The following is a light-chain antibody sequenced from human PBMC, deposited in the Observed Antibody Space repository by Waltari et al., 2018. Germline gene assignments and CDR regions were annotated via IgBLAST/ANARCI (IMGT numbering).Light chain of an antibody. Sequence: QSVLTQPPSASGTPRHSVTISCSGRSSNLGRTHVYWYHHVPGAAPKLLIYRNNQRPSVVPDRFSGSKSGTSASLAISGLRSEDEADYYCAAWDDSLSRWLLGGGTKLTVL. CDR3: AAWDDSLSRWL. CDR2: RNN. CDR1: SSNLGRTH. V-gene: IGLV1-47*01. J-gene: IGLJ3*02.